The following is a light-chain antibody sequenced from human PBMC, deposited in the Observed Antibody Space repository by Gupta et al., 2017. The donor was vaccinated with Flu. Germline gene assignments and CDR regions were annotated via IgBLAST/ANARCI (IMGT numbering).Light chain of an antibody. Sequence: PSTLSASVGDRVTITCRARQGISGWLAWYQQKPGKAPKLLIYKASTLESGVSSRFNGSGSGTEFTLTISSLEPDDFATYYCQEEKNAFYTFGQGTKMDIK. J-gene: IGKJ2*01. CDR1: QGISGW. CDR2: KAS. V-gene: IGKV1-5*03. CDR3: QEEKNAFYT.